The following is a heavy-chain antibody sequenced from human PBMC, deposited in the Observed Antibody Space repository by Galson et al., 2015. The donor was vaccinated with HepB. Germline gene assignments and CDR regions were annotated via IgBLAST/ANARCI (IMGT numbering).Heavy chain of an antibody. V-gene: IGHV1-18*01. CDR3: ARGGLVVVVGATQNNWFDP. D-gene: IGHD2-15*01. CDR2: ISPYSGDT. CDR1: GYTFSSYA. J-gene: IGHJ5*02. Sequence: SVKVSCKASGYTFSSYAITWVRQASGQGLEWVGWISPYSGDTLDARKLQGRVTMTTDTSTNTAYMELRSLRSDDTAVYYCARGGLVVVVGATQNNWFDPWGQGTPVTVSS.